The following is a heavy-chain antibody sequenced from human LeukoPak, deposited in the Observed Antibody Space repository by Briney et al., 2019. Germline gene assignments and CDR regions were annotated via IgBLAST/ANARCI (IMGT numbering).Heavy chain of an antibody. D-gene: IGHD5-12*01. Sequence: QPGRSLRLSCAASGFTFDDYAMHWVRQAPGKGLEWVSGISWDSGNIGYADSVKGRFTISRDNAKNSLYLQMNSLRAEDTALYYCAKAVSGYDRVGYGMDVWGQGTTVTVSS. V-gene: IGHV3-9*01. J-gene: IGHJ6*02. CDR1: GFTFDDYA. CDR2: ISWDSGNI. CDR3: AKAVSGYDRVGYGMDV.